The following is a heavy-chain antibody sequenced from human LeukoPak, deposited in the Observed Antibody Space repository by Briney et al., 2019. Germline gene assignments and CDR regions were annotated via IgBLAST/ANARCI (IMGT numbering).Heavy chain of an antibody. J-gene: IGHJ4*02. CDR2: IKQDGSEE. D-gene: IGHD6-13*01. V-gene: IGHV3-7*05. CDR1: GVAFISTS. Sequence: PLGSLRLSSAASGVAFISTSRRSVPPAPGERLEWVANIKQDGSEEYYVDSVKGRFTISRDNAKNSLYLQMNSLRAEDTAVYYCATTTAGFDYWGQGTLVSVSS. CDR3: ATTTAGFDY.